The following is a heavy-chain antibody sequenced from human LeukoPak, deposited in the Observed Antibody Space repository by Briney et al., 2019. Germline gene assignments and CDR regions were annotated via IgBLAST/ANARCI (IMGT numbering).Heavy chain of an antibody. CDR2: ISYDGSNK. Sequence: GRSLRLSCAASGVTFSSYGMHWVRQAPGKGLEWVAVISYDGSNKYYADSVKGRFTISRDNSKNTLYLQMNSLRAEDTAVYYCAKGGSTLNWFDPWGQGTLVTVSS. V-gene: IGHV3-30*18. D-gene: IGHD2-2*01. CDR1: GVTFSSYG. CDR3: AKGGSTLNWFDP. J-gene: IGHJ5*02.